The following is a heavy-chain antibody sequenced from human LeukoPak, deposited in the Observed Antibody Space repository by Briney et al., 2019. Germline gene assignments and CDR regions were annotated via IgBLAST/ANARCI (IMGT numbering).Heavy chain of an antibody. J-gene: IGHJ5*02. CDR3: AKVWHTAISGWNWFDP. CDR1: GYTFTNYY. Sequence: ASVKVSCKASGYTFTNYYMHWVRQAPGQGLEWMGIINPSGGSTSYAQKFQGRVTMTRDTSTSTVYMELSSLRSDDTAIYYCAKVWHTAISGWNWFDPWGQGTLVTVSS. V-gene: IGHV1-46*01. D-gene: IGHD6-19*01. CDR2: INPSGGST.